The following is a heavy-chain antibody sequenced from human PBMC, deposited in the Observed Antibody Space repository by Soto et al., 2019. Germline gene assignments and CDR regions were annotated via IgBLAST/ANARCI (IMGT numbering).Heavy chain of an antibody. J-gene: IGHJ4*02. V-gene: IGHV3-21*01. D-gene: IGHD1-26*01. CDR1: GFTFSSYS. Sequence: GGSLRLSCAASGFTFSSYSMNWVRQAPGKGLEWVSSISSSSSYIYYADSVKGRFTISRDNAKNSLYLQMNSLRAEDTAVYYCARAKWELRYYFDYWGQGTLVTVSS. CDR2: ISSSSSYI. CDR3: ARAKWELRYYFDY.